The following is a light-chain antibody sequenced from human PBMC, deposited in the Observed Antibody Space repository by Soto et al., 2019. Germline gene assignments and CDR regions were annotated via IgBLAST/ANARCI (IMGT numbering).Light chain of an antibody. Sequence: MTQSPATLSVSPGERATLSCRASQFIGSNLAWYQQKPGEAPRLLMYDASSRATGIPARLSGSGSGTEFALTISSLQSEDFAIYYCQQYNNWPPLTFGGGTKVEIK. J-gene: IGKJ4*01. CDR2: DAS. V-gene: IGKV3-15*01. CDR1: QFIGSN. CDR3: QQYNNWPPLT.